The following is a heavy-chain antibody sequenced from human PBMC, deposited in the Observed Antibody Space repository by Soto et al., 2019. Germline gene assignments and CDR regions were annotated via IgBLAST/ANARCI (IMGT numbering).Heavy chain of an antibody. CDR2: IYPGDSDT. CDR3: ARHGFYGDYASNYFDP. J-gene: IGHJ5*02. D-gene: IGHD4-17*01. Sequence: GVSRTMSCQGSGYNFATYWIAWVRPLPGKGLEYMGIIYPGDSDTRYSPSFQGQVTFSADKSINTAYLQWSSLKASDTAMYYCARHGFYGDYASNYFDPWGQGTLVTVSS. V-gene: IGHV5-51*01. CDR1: GYNFATYW.